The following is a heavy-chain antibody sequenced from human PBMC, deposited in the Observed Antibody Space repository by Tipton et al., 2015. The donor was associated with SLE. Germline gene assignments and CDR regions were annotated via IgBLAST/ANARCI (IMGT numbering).Heavy chain of an antibody. D-gene: IGHD4-17*01. Sequence: TLSLTCTVSGGSLSSHYWSWIRQPPGKGLEWIGSIYYSGSTYYNPSLKSRVTISVDTSKNQFSLKLSSVTAADTAVYYCASFDYGDYWYWGQGTLVTVSS. J-gene: IGHJ4*02. CDR3: ASFDYGDYWY. V-gene: IGHV4-59*11. CDR2: IYYSGST. CDR1: GGSLSSHY.